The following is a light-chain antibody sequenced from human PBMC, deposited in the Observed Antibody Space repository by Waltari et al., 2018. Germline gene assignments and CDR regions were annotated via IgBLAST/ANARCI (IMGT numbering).Light chain of an antibody. V-gene: IGLV2-8*01. CDR1: SSDVGAYNY. CDR3: FSYAGSNNLV. J-gene: IGLJ2*01. CDR2: EVS. Sequence: QSALTQPPSASGSPGQSVTISCTGTSSDVGAYNYVSWYQQHPDKAPQLIIFEVSQRPSGCPDRFSGSKSGNPASLTVSGLQAEDEADYYCFSYAGSNNLVFGGGTKLTVL.